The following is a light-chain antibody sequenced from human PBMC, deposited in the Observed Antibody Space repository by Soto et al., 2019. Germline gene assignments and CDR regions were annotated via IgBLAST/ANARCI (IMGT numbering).Light chain of an antibody. CDR3: QSYDATNQV. J-gene: IGLJ3*02. CDR1: SGSIASNY. Sequence: NFMLTQPHSVSESPGKTVIISCTRSSGSIASNYVQWYQQRPGSSPPTVIYEDNQRPSWVPDRFSGSSDSSSNSASLTISRLETEDEADYYCQSYDATNQVFGGGTKLTVL. V-gene: IGLV6-57*01. CDR2: EDN.